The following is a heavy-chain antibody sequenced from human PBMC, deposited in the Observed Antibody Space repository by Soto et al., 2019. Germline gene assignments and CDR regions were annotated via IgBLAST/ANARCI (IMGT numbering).Heavy chain of an antibody. Sequence: QSQTLLLTCAISGDSVSSNSAAWNWIRQSPSRGLEWLGRTYYRSKWYNDYAVSVKSRITINPDTSKNQFSLQLNSVTPEDTAVYYCARAFCGGDCYSHFHFDYWGQGTLVTVSS. D-gene: IGHD2-21*02. CDR2: TYYRSKWYN. CDR1: GDSVSSNSAA. CDR3: ARAFCGGDCYSHFHFDY. V-gene: IGHV6-1*01. J-gene: IGHJ4*02.